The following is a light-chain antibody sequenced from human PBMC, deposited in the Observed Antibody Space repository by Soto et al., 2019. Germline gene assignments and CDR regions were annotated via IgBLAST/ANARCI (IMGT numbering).Light chain of an antibody. CDR1: QRISSY. CDR3: QQSYNSPPYT. Sequence: DLQMTQSPSSLSASVGDRVSITCRASQRISSYLNWYQQKPGKAPKLLIYAASSLQSGVPSRFSGSGSGTDFTLTISSLQPEDFATYYCQQSYNSPPYTFGQGTKLEIK. V-gene: IGKV1-39*01. CDR2: AAS. J-gene: IGKJ2*01.